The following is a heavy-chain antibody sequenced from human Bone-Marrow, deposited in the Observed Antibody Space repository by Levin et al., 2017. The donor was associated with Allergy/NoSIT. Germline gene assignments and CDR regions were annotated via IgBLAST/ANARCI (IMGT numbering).Heavy chain of an antibody. D-gene: IGHD1-26*01. CDR2: INGDGSST. CDR1: GFTFSSYW. CDR3: ARALIVGATSGGDY. J-gene: IGHJ4*02. V-gene: IGHV3-74*01. Sequence: LSLTCAASGFTFSSYWMHWVRQAPGKGLVWVSRINGDGSSTNYADSAKGRFTISRDNAKNTLYLQMNSLRSDDTAVYYCARALIVGATSGGDYWGQGTLVTVSS.